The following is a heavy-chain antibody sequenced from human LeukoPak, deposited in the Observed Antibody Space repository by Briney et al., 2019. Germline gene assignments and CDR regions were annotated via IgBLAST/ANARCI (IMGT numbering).Heavy chain of an antibody. CDR3: VNSRESRADY. D-gene: IGHD3-10*01. V-gene: IGHV1-69*06. J-gene: IGHJ4*02. CDR1: GGTFISYA. CDR2: IIPIFGTA. Sequence: ASVKVSCKSSGGTFISYAISGVRQAPGQGLEWMGRIIPIFGTANYAQKFQGRVTITADKSTSTAYMELSSMRSEDTAVSYCVNSRESRADYWGQGPLVPVSS.